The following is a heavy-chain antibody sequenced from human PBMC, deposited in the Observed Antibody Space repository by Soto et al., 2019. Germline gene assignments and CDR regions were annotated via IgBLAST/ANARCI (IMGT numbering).Heavy chain of an antibody. CDR3: ARAEDYYHNSDYFQYNWFDP. Sequence: ASVKVSCKASGYTFTSYGISWVRQAPGQGLEWMGWISVYNGNTNYAQKLQGRVTMTTDKATSTAYMELRCLRSDDTAVYYCARAEDYYHNSDYFQYNWFDPWGQGTLVTVSS. J-gene: IGHJ5*02. CDR2: ISVYNGNT. V-gene: IGHV1-18*01. D-gene: IGHD3-22*01. CDR1: GYTFTSYG.